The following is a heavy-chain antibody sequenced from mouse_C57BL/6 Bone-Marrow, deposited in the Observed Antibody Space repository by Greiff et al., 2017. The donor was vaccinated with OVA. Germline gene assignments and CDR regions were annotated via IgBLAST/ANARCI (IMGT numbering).Heavy chain of an antibody. CDR3: ARGYYGSSYGAMDY. CDR2: ISSGGSYT. V-gene: IGHV5-6*01. J-gene: IGHJ4*01. CDR1: GFTFSSYG. D-gene: IGHD1-1*01. Sequence: EVQVVESGGDLVKPGGSLKLSCAASGFTFSSYGMSWVRQTPDKRLEWVATISSGGSYTYYPDSVKGRFTISRDNAKNTLYLQMSSLKSEDTAMYYCARGYYGSSYGAMDYWGQGTSVTVSS.